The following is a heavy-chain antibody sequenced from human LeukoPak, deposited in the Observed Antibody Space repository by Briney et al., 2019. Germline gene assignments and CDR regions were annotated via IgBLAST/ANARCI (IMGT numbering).Heavy chain of an antibody. D-gene: IGHD6-19*01. CDR3: ARVGAVAGALDY. J-gene: IGHJ4*02. V-gene: IGHV3-74*01. CDR1: GFPFSTYW. CDR2: IKNDGSTT. Sequence: GGSLRLSCAASGFPFSTYWMHWVRQAPGKGLVWVSRIKNDGSTTSYADSVKGRFTISRDNAKNTLYLQMNSLRAEDTAVYYCARVGAVAGALDYWGQGTLVTVSS.